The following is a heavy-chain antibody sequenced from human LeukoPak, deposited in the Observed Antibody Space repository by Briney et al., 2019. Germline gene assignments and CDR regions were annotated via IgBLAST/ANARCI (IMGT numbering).Heavy chain of an antibody. D-gene: IGHD2-2*01. Sequence: SVKVSCKASGGTFSSYAISWVRQAPGQGLEWMGGIIPIFGTANYAQKFQGRVTITADESTSTAYMELSSLRSEDTAVYYCARDLVRDIVVVPAPFDPWGQGTLVTVSS. J-gene: IGHJ5*02. CDR2: IIPIFGTA. V-gene: IGHV1-69*13. CDR1: GGTFSSYA. CDR3: ARDLVRDIVVVPAPFDP.